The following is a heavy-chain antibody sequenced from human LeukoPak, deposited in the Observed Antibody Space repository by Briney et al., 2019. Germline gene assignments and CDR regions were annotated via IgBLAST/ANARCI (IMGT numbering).Heavy chain of an antibody. V-gene: IGHV3-30*18. CDR3: AKDEDYYGSGSYGHYYGMDV. D-gene: IGHD3-10*01. Sequence: GGSLRLSCAASGFTFSSYGMHWVRQAPGKGLEWVAVISYDGSNKYYADSVKGRFTVSRDNSKNTLYLQMNSLRAEDTAVYYCAKDEDYYGSGSYGHYYGMDVWGQGTTVTVSS. CDR2: ISYDGSNK. J-gene: IGHJ6*02. CDR1: GFTFSSYG.